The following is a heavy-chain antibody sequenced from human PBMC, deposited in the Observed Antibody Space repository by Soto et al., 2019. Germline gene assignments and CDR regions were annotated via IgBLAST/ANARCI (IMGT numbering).Heavy chain of an antibody. D-gene: IGHD6-13*01. CDR3: ARSPRYSSSWYDY. Sequence: PSETLSLTCTVSGGSISSYYWSWIRQPPGKGLEWIGYIYYSGSTNYNPSLKSRVTISVDTSKNQFSLKLSSVTAADTAVYYCARSPRYSSSWYDYWGQGALVTVSS. CDR2: IYYSGST. V-gene: IGHV4-59*01. J-gene: IGHJ4*02. CDR1: GGSISSYY.